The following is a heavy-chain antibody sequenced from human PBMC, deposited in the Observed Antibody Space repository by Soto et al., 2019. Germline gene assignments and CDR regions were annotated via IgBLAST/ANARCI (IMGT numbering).Heavy chain of an antibody. CDR1: GGSISSYY. CDR3: ARHVPYCSDTSHCAYGMDV. V-gene: IGHV4-59*08. D-gene: IGHD2-2*01. CDR2: IYYSGST. Sequence: SETLSLTCTVSGGSISSYYWSWIRQPPGKGLEWIGYIYYSGSTNYNPSLKSRITILVDTSKNQFSLKLSSVTAADTAVYYCARHVPYCSDTSHCAYGMDVWGQGTTVTVSS. J-gene: IGHJ6*02.